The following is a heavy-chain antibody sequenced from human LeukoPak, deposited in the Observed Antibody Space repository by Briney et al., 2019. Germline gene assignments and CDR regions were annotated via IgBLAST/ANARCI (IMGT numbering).Heavy chain of an antibody. Sequence: SETLSLNCAVYGGSFSGYYWSWIRQPPGKGLEWIGEINHSGSTNYNPSLKSRVTISVDTSKNQFSLKLSSVTAADTAVYYCARGRLDGSIKKLLSPYYFDYWGQGTLVTVSS. CDR3: ARGRLDGSIKKLLSPYYFDY. D-gene: IGHD1-26*01. J-gene: IGHJ4*02. V-gene: IGHV4-34*01. CDR2: INHSGST. CDR1: GGSFSGYY.